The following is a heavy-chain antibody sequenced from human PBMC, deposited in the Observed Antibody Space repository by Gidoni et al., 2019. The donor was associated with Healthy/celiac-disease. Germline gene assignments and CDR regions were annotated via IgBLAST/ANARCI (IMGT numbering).Heavy chain of an antibody. J-gene: IGHJ4*02. V-gene: IGHV3-23*01. CDR3: AKDGDLIVTTGYYFDY. CDR2: IRGSGGST. CDR1: GFTFSSYA. D-gene: IGHD4-4*01. Sequence: EVQLLESGGGLVQPGGSLRLSCAASGFTFSSYAMGWVRQAPGKGLEWVSAIRGSGGSTYYADSVKGRFTISRDNSKNTLYLQMNSLRAEDTAVYYCAKDGDLIVTTGYYFDYWGQGTLVTVSS.